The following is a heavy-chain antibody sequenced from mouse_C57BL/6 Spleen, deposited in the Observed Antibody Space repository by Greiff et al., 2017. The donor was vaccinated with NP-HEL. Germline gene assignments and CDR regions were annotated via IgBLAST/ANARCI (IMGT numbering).Heavy chain of an antibody. CDR2: IYPGSGST. CDR3: ARGNYYGSSYDFDY. D-gene: IGHD1-1*01. CDR1: GYTFTSYW. J-gene: IGHJ2*01. Sequence: VQLQQPGAELVKPGASVKMSCKASGYTFTSYWITWVKQRPGQGLEWIGDIYPGSGSTNYNEKFKSKATLTVDTSSSTAYMQLSSLPSEDSAVYYCARGNYYGSSYDFDYWGQGTTLTVSS. V-gene: IGHV1-55*01.